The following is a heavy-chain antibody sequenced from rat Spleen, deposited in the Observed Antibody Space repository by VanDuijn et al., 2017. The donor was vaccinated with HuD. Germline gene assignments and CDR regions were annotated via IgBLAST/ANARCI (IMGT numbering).Heavy chain of an antibody. V-gene: IGHV5-29*01. Sequence: EVQLVESDGGLVQPGRSLKLSCAASGFTFSDYYMAWVRQAPTKGLEWVATINNDGSSTYYRDSVKGRFTISRDNAKSTLYLQMDSLRSEDTATYYCARDAYGGYSVGFAYWGQGTLVTVSS. D-gene: IGHD1-11*01. J-gene: IGHJ3*01. CDR1: GFTFSDYY. CDR2: INNDGSST. CDR3: ARDAYGGYSVGFAY.